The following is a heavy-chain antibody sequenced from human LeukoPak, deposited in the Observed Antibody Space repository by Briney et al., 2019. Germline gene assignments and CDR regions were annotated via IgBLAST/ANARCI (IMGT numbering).Heavy chain of an antibody. D-gene: IGHD4-17*01. Sequence: SETLSLTCTVSGGSISSGSYYWSWIRQPAGKGLEWIGRIYTSGSTNYNPSLKSRATISVNTSKNQFSLRLSSVTAADTAVYYCARAHYGDYDYWGQGTPVTVSS. CDR1: GGSISSGSYY. J-gene: IGHJ4*02. V-gene: IGHV4-61*02. CDR3: ARAHYGDYDY. CDR2: IYTSGST.